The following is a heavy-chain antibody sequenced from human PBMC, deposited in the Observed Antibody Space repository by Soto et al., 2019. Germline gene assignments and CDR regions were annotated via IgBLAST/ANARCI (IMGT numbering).Heavy chain of an antibody. Sequence: ESLKISCKGSGYSFTSYWISWVRQMPGKGLEWMGRIDPSDSYSNYSPSFQGHVTISADKSISTACLQWSSLKASDTAMYYCAIPSRSALYYYYGMNVWGQGSTVTVSS. CDR2: IDPSDSYS. CDR1: GYSFTSYW. CDR3: AIPSRSALYYYYGMNV. D-gene: IGHD6-19*01. V-gene: IGHV5-10-1*01. J-gene: IGHJ6*02.